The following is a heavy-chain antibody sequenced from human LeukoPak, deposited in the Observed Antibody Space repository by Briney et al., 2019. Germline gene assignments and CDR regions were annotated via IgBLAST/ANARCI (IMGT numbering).Heavy chain of an antibody. V-gene: IGHV3-20*04. CDR1: GFTFDDYA. CDR3: ARVAEIQLWLRSAFDY. J-gene: IGHJ4*02. CDR2: ISGNDGRI. D-gene: IGHD5-18*01. Sequence: GGSLRLSCAASGFTFDDYAMHWVRQAPEEGLEWISVISGNDGRIHYADSVKGRFTISRDNAKNSLYLQMSSLRDEDTAVYYCARVAEIQLWLRSAFDYWGQGTLVTVSS.